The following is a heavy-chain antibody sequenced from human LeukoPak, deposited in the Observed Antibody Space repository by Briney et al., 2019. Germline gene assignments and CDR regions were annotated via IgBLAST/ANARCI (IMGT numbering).Heavy chain of an antibody. V-gene: IGHV1-69*06. CDR3: ARDAEGRGWYYY. D-gene: IGHD6-19*01. CDR2: IIPIFGTA. J-gene: IGHJ4*02. Sequence: PRASVKVSCKASGGTFSSYAISWVRQAPGQGLEWMGGIIPIFGTANYAQKFQGRVTITADKSTSTAYMELSSLRSEDTAVYYCARDAEGRGWYYYWGQGTLVTVSS. CDR1: GGTFSSYA.